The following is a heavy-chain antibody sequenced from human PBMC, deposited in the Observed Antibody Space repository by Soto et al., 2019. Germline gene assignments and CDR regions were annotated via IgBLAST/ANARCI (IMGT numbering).Heavy chain of an antibody. CDR3: AKSGGGGYDFWSCYYYFDY. V-gene: IGHV3-23*01. CDR1: GFTFSSYA. Sequence: GGSLRLSCAASGFTFSSYAMSWVRQAPGKGLEWVSAISGSGGSTYYADSVKGRFTISRDNSKNTLYLQMNSLRAEDTVVYYCAKSGGGGYDFWSCYYYFDYWGQGTLVTVSS. CDR2: ISGSGGST. D-gene: IGHD3-3*01. J-gene: IGHJ4*02.